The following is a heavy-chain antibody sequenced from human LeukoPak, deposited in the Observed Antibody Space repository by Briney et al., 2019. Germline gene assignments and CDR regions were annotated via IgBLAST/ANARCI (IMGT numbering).Heavy chain of an antibody. CDR2: INQDGSGE. CDR1: GFTFSSYW. CDR3: ARDEGLRLRPFDY. J-gene: IGHJ4*02. V-gene: IGHV3-7*01. Sequence: PGGSLRLSCAASGFTFSSYWMTGVRQAPGKGLEWVANINQDGSGEYYVDSVKGRFTISRDNAKNSLFLQMNSLRVEDTAVYYCARDEGLRLRPFDYWGQGTLVTVSS. D-gene: IGHD5-12*01.